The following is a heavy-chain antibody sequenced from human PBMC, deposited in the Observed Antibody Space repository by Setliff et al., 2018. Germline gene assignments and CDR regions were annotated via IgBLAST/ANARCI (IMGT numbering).Heavy chain of an antibody. D-gene: IGHD3-3*01. CDR1: GDSISSYY. J-gene: IGHJ5*02. Sequence: SETLSLTCTVSGDSISSYYWSWIRQPPGKGLEWIGTISHSGSTSYNSSLKSRVTMSVDTSKNQFFLKLSSVTAADTAVYYCVRGFTIFGVVKLERWFDPWGQGTLVTVSS. V-gene: IGHV4-59*04. CDR2: ISHSGST. CDR3: VRGFTIFGVVKLERWFDP.